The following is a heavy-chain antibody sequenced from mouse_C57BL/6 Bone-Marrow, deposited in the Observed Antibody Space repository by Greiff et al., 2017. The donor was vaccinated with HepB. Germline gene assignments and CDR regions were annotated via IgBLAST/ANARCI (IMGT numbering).Heavy chain of an antibody. CDR1: GYTFTSYW. Sequence: QVQLQQPGAELVKPGASVKLSCKASGYTFTSYWMQWVKQRPGQGLEWIGEIDPSDSYTNYNQKFKGKATLTVDTSSSTAYMQLSSLTSEDSAVYYCARLSYSFYFDYWGQGTTLTVSS. CDR3: ARLSYSFYFDY. J-gene: IGHJ2*01. V-gene: IGHV1-50*01. CDR2: IDPSDSYT. D-gene: IGHD2-12*01.